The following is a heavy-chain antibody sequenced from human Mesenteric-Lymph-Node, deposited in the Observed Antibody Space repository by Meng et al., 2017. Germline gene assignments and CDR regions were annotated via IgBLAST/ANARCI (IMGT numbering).Heavy chain of an antibody. CDR2: IYYSGST. CDR3: ARVSKHHFGDYFDY. D-gene: IGHD3-10*01. Sequence: SETLSLTCTVSGGSISSYYWGWIRQPPGKGLEWIGSIYYSGSTYYNPSLNSRVTISVDTSKNQFSLKLSSVTAADTAVYYCARVSKHHFGDYFDYWGQGTLVTVSS. J-gene: IGHJ4*02. CDR1: GGSISSYY. V-gene: IGHV4-39*07.